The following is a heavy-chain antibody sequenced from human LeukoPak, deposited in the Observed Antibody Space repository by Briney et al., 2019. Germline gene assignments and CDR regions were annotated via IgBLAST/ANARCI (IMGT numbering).Heavy chain of an antibody. Sequence: GGSLRLSCAASGFTFSIYAMHWVRQAPGKGLEWVAVISNDGSDKYYADSVKGRFTISRDNSKSTLYLQMNSLRTEDTAVYYCARRWYFDLWGRGTLVTVSS. J-gene: IGHJ2*01. V-gene: IGHV3-30*04. CDR1: GFTFSIYA. CDR2: ISNDGSDK. CDR3: ARRWYFDL.